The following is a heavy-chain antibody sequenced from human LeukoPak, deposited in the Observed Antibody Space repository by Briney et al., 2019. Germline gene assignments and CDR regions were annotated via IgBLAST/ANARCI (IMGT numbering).Heavy chain of an antibody. J-gene: IGHJ4*02. CDR1: GFTFSSYA. CDR3: ARDSGTTGTTRSYYFDY. CDR2: ISYDGTNK. Sequence: PGRSLRLSCVASGFTFSSYAMPWVRQAPGKGLVWVAVISYDGTNKYYADSVKGRFTISRDNSKNTLYLQMNSLRAEDTAVYYCARDSGTTGTTRSYYFDYWGQGTLVTVSS. D-gene: IGHD1-1*01. V-gene: IGHV3-30-3*01.